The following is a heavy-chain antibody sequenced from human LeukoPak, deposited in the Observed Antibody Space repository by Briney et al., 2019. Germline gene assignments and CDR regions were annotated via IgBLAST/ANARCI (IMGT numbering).Heavy chain of an antibody. J-gene: IGHJ4*02. Sequence: PSETLSLTCTVSGGSMSSYYWSWIRQHPGKGLEWIGYIYYSGSTNYNPSLKSRVTMSVDTSKNQFSLKLSSVTAADTAVYYCARRRGSGSYYYFDYWGQGTLVTVSS. CDR3: ARRRGSGSYYYFDY. V-gene: IGHV4-59*08. D-gene: IGHD3-10*01. CDR2: IYYSGST. CDR1: GGSMSSYY.